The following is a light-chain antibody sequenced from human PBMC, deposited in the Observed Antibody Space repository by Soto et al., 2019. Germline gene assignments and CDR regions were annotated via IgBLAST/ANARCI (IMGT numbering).Light chain of an antibody. J-gene: IGLJ1*01. CDR1: SSDVGASKY. CDR2: GVS. Sequence: QSALTQPASVSGSPGQSITISCTGTSSDVGASKYVSWYQQHPGKVPKLIIYGVSNRPSGVSNRFSGSKSGNTAFLTISGLQPEDEADYYCSSFTGTTTLDVFGTGTKLTVL. CDR3: SSFTGTTTLDV. V-gene: IGLV2-14*03.